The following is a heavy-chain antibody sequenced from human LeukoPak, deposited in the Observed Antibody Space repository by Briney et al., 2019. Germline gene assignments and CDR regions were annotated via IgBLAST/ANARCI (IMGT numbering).Heavy chain of an antibody. CDR1: GFTFSSYA. CDR3: ARRLYVDTAMVYAFDI. J-gene: IGHJ3*02. D-gene: IGHD5-18*01. Sequence: GGSLRLSCAASGFTFSSYAMSWVRQAPGKGLEWVSAISGSGGSTYYADSVKGRFTISRDNSKNTLYLQMNSLRAEDTAVYYCARRLYVDTAMVYAFDIWGQGTMVTVSS. V-gene: IGHV3-23*01. CDR2: ISGSGGST.